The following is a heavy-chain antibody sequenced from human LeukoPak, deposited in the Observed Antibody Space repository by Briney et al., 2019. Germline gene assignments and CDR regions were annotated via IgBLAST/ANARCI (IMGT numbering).Heavy chain of an antibody. CDR1: GYTLTELS. CDR2: IIPIFGTA. Sequence: GASVKVSCKVSGYTLTELSMHWVRQAPGKGLEWMGGIIPIFGTANYAQKFQGRVTITTDESTSTAYMELSSLRSEDTAVYYCAAVGATSLNWFDPWGQGTLVTVSS. J-gene: IGHJ5*02. CDR3: AAVGATSLNWFDP. V-gene: IGHV1-69*05. D-gene: IGHD1-26*01.